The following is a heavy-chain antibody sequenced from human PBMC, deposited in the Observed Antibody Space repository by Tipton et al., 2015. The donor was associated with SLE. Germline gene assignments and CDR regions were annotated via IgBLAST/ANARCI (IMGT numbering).Heavy chain of an antibody. CDR1: GGSISSYY. CDR3: ARGLGPDAFDI. CDR2: INHRGST. J-gene: IGHJ3*02. Sequence: TLSLTCTVSGGSISSYYWGWIRQSPGKGLEWIGEINHRGSTNYNPSLKSRVTISVDTSKNQFSLKLRSVTAADTAVYYCARGLGPDAFDIWGQGTMVTVSS. V-gene: IGHV4-34*01.